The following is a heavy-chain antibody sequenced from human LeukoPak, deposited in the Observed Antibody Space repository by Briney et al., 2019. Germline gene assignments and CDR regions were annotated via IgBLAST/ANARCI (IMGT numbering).Heavy chain of an antibody. Sequence: GGSLRLSCAASGFTVSSIHMVWVRQAPGKGLEWVSVTYTGGNSYYADSVKGRFTISRDNSKNTLYLQMNSLRAEDTAVYYCARDRGGRYYYYYGMDVWGQGTTVTVSS. CDR2: TYTGGNS. CDR1: GFTVSSIH. J-gene: IGHJ6*02. D-gene: IGHD6-25*01. V-gene: IGHV3-53*01. CDR3: ARDRGGRYYYYYGMDV.